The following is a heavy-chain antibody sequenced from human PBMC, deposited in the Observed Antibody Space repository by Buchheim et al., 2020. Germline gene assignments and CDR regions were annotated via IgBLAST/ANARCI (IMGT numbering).Heavy chain of an antibody. V-gene: IGHV3-48*03. Sequence: VQLVESGGGLVQPGGSLRLSCAASGFTFSSYEMNWVRQAPGKGLEWVSYISSSGSTIYYADSVKGRFTISRDNAKNSLYLQMNSLRAEDTAVYYCARVPYYDYVWGSYRTFDYWGQGTL. CDR1: GFTFSSYE. CDR3: ARVPYYDYVWGSYRTFDY. CDR2: ISSSGSTI. D-gene: IGHD3-16*02. J-gene: IGHJ4*02.